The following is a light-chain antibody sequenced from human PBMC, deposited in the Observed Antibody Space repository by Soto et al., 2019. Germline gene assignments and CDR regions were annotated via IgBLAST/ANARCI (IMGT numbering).Light chain of an antibody. CDR3: QQYNNWPWT. CDR2: GAS. Sequence: ELVMTQSPATLSVSPGGRATLSCMASQSISDTLAWYQQKPGQAPRLLIYGASARATGFPARFSGSGSGTDFTLTISSLQSEDFAVYYCQQYNNWPWTFGQGTKVDI. V-gene: IGKV3-15*01. J-gene: IGKJ1*01. CDR1: QSISDT.